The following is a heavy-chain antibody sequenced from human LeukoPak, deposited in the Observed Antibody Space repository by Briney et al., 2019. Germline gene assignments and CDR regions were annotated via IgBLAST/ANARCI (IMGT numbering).Heavy chain of an antibody. J-gene: IGHJ4*02. CDR2: INHSGST. CDR3: ARRIYVWGSYRFYYFDY. D-gene: IGHD3-16*02. CDR1: GGSFSGYY. Sequence: PSETLSLTCAVYGGSFSGYYWSWIRQPPGKGLEWIGEINHSGSTNYNPSLKSRVTISVDTSKNKFSLKLSSVTAADTAVYYCARRIYVWGSYRFYYFDYWGQGTLVTVSS. V-gene: IGHV4-34*01.